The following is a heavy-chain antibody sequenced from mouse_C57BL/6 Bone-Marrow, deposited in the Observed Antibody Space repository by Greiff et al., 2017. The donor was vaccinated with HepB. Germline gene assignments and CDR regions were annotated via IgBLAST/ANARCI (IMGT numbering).Heavy chain of an antibody. Sequence: EVQLQQSGAELVRPGASVKLSCTASGFNIKDDYMHWVKQRPEQGLEWIGWIDPENGDTEYASKFQGKATITADPSSNTAYLQLSSLTSEDTAVYYCTGETTFFDYWGQGTTLTVSS. V-gene: IGHV14-4*01. CDR3: TGETTFFDY. CDR1: GFNIKDDY. D-gene: IGHD2-12*01. J-gene: IGHJ2*01. CDR2: IDPENGDT.